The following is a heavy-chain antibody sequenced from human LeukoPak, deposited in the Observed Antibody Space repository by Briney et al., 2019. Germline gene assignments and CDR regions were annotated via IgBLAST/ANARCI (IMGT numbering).Heavy chain of an antibody. D-gene: IGHD3-22*01. Sequence: PGGSLRLSCAASGFTFSSYSMNWVRQAPGKGLEWVSSISSSSSYIYYADSVKGRFTISRDNAKNSLYLQMNSLRAEDTAVYYCARVGGDSSGYYLYYYGMDVWGQGTTVTDSS. J-gene: IGHJ6*02. V-gene: IGHV3-21*01. CDR1: GFTFSSYS. CDR3: ARVGGDSSGYYLYYYGMDV. CDR2: ISSSSSYI.